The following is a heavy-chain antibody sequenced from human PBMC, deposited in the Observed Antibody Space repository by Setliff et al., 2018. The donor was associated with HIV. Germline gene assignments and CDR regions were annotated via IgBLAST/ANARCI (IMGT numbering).Heavy chain of an antibody. V-gene: IGHV1-18*01. Sequence: VKVSCKASGYSFINYGISWVRQAPGQGLEWMGWISAYTGHTDYASRLLGRVTLATDTSTSTAYMELRSLSSDDTAVYFCARARLQGIVTAVGPRDNCLDPWGQGTRVTVSS. D-gene: IGHD3-9*01. CDR3: ARARLQGIVTAVGPRDNCLDP. J-gene: IGHJ5*02. CDR2: ISAYTGHT. CDR1: GYSFINYG.